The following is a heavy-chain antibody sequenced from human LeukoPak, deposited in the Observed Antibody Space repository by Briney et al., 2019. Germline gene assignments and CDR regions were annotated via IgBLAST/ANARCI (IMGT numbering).Heavy chain of an antibody. CDR3: ASVGGSNKGGY. Sequence: GGSLRLSCAASGFTFSSYEMNWVRQAPGKGLEWFSYISSSGSTIYYADSVKGRFTISRDNAKNSLYLQMNSLRAEDTAVYYCASVGGSNKGGYWGQGTLVTVSS. CDR1: GFTFSSYE. V-gene: IGHV3-48*03. J-gene: IGHJ4*02. CDR2: ISSSGSTI. D-gene: IGHD3-16*01.